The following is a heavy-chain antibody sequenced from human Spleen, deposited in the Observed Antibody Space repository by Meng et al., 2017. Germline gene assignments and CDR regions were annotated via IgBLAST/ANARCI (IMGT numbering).Heavy chain of an antibody. J-gene: IGHJ4*02. Sequence: ASVKVSCKPSGYNFPDYAIHWVRRAPGQGLEWMGGINPKSGDTHYAQKFQARVTMTGDTSISTAYMELSGLRSDDTAMYYCARDEDISAAGKLFGDYWGQGTLVTVSS. CDR1: GYNFPDYA. V-gene: IGHV1-2*02. D-gene: IGHD6-25*01. CDR3: ARDEDISAAGKLFGDY. CDR2: INPKSGDT.